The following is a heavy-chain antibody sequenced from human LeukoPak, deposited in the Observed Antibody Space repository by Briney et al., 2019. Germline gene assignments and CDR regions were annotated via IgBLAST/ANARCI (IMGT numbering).Heavy chain of an antibody. Sequence: PGGSLRLSCTASGFTFSSDEMNWVRQAPGKGLEWVAYISTTGTTIYYADSVKGRFTISRDNAKNSLYLQMNRLRADDTAVYYCARDRPGYTSSLYSPFDYWGQGTLVTVSS. CDR3: ARDRPGYTSSLYSPFDY. V-gene: IGHV3-48*03. CDR2: ISTTGTTI. D-gene: IGHD6-13*01. J-gene: IGHJ4*02. CDR1: GFTFSSDE.